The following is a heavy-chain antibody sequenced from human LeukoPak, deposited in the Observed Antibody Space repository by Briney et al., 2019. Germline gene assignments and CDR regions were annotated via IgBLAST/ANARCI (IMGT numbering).Heavy chain of an antibody. J-gene: IGHJ6*02. CDR2: IRSKANNYAT. Sequence: PGGSLNHSCAVSGFTFSGSAIHWVRQASGKGLEWIGRIRSKANNYATAYAASVKGRFTISRDDSKNTAYLQVNSLKTEDTAVYYCTRVIAAAGILYGMDVWGQGTPVTVSS. D-gene: IGHD6-13*01. V-gene: IGHV3-73*01. CDR1: GFTFSGSA. CDR3: TRVIAAAGILYGMDV.